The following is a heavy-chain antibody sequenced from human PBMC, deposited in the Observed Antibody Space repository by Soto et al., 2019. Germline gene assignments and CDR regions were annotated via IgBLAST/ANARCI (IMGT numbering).Heavy chain of an antibody. CDR3: VREVSSEDKGHSRGWFDP. J-gene: IGHJ5*02. Sequence: EVQLVESGGGLVQPGGSLRLSCATSGFTFSPYWMHWVRQAPGRGLMWVSRINHDGSDTIYADSVRGRFIVSRDNAQNTVYLQMNSLTVEDTAVYYCVREVSSEDKGHSRGWFDPWGHGALVTVSS. CDR2: INHDGSDT. CDR1: GFTFSPYW. V-gene: IGHV3-74*01. D-gene: IGHD2-15*01.